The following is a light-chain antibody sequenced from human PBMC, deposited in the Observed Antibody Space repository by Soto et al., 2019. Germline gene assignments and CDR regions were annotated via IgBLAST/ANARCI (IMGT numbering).Light chain of an antibody. CDR1: QSLNSSY. CDR2: DAS. Sequence: DIVLTQSPGTLSLSPGERATLSCRASQSLNSSYLAWYQQKPCQAPRLLIYDASSRATGIPDRFSGSGSGTDFTLTISRLEPEDSAVYYCQQYGSSPTITFGQGTRLEIK. V-gene: IGKV3-20*01. J-gene: IGKJ5*01. CDR3: QQYGSSPTIT.